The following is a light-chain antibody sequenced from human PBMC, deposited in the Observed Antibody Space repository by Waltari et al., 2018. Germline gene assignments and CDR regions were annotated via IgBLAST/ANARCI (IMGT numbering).Light chain of an antibody. Sequence: DIVLTLSPATLSVSPGARATPSCRASQSVSSNLAWYQQKPGQAPRLLIYGASTRATGIPARFSGSGSGTEFTLTISSLQSEDFAVYYCQQYNNWPLTFGGGTKVEIK. J-gene: IGKJ4*01. V-gene: IGKV3-15*01. CDR3: QQYNNWPLT. CDR2: GAS. CDR1: QSVSSN.